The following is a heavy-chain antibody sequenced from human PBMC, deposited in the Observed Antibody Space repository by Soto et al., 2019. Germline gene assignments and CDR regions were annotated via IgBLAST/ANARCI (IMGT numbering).Heavy chain of an antibody. D-gene: IGHD6-6*01. CDR1: GFTFSSYS. CDR2: ISSSSSYI. CDR3: ARDMKVLAARGPQDY. Sequence: GGSLRLSCAASGFTFSSYSMNWVRQAPGKGLEWVSSISSSSSYIYYADSVKGRFTISRDNAKNSLYLQMNSLRAEDTAVYYCARDMKVLAARGPQDYWGQGTLVTVSS. V-gene: IGHV3-21*01. J-gene: IGHJ4*02.